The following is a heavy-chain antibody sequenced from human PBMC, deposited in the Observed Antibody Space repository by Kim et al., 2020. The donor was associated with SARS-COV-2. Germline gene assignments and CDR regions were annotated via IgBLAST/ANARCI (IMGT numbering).Heavy chain of an antibody. D-gene: IGHD2-2*01. V-gene: IGHV3-30*18. J-gene: IGHJ6*02. Sequence: GGSLRLSCAASGFTFSSYGMHWVRQAPGKGLEWVAVISYDGSNKYYADSVKGRFTISRDNSKNTLYLQMNSLRAEDTAVYYCAKDGANCSSTSCFIIWAPYYYCMDVWGQGTTVTVSS. CDR2: ISYDGSNK. CDR3: AKDGANCSSTSCFIIWAPYYYCMDV. CDR1: GFTFSSYG.